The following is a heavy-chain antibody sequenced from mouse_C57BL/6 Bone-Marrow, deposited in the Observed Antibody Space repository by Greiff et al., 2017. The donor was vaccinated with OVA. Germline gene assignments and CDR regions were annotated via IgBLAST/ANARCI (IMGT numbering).Heavy chain of an antibody. CDR3: TIPSDCDGAWFAY. CDR2: IDPENGDT. J-gene: IGHJ3*01. D-gene: IGHD2-4*01. Sequence: EVKLVESGAELVRPGASVKLSCTASGFNIKDDYMHWVKQRPEQGLEWIGWIDPENGDTEYASKFQGKATITADTSSNTAYLQLSSLTSEDAAVYYCTIPSDCDGAWFAYWGQGTLVTVSA. CDR1: GFNIKDDY. V-gene: IGHV14-4*01.